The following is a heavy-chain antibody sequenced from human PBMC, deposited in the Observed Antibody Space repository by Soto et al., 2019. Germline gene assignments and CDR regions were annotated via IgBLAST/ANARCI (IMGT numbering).Heavy chain of an antibody. V-gene: IGHV1-69*06. Sequence: SVKVSCKASGGTFSSYAISWVRQAPGQGLEWMGGIIPIFGTANYAQKFQGRVTITADKSTSTAYMELSSLRSEDTAVYYCARSVNYDSSGYSYYYYGMDVWGQGTTVTVSS. CDR1: GGTFSSYA. J-gene: IGHJ6*02. CDR2: IIPIFGTA. D-gene: IGHD3-22*01. CDR3: ARSVNYDSSGYSYYYYGMDV.